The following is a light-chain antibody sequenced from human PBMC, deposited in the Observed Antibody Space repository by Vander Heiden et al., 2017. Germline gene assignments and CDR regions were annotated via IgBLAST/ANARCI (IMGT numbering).Light chain of an antibody. CDR1: QSVSTK. V-gene: IGKV3-15*01. J-gene: IGKJ5*01. CDR2: GAS. CDR3: QQDDNWPPIT. Sequence: ELVMTQSPATLSVSPGERATLSCRASQSVSTKLAWYQHKAGQAPRLLIYGASTRGPGIPARFSGSWYGTEFTLTISSRQSEDFALYYCQQDDNWPPITFGQGTPLEIK.